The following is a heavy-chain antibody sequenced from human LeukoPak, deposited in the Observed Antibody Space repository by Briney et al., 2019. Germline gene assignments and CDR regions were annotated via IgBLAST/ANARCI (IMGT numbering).Heavy chain of an antibody. CDR2: IYHSGST. CDR1: GGSISSSNW. Sequence: PSGTLSLTCAVSGGSISSSNWWSWVRQPPGKGLEWIGEIYHSGSTNYNPSLKSRVTISVDTSKNQFSLKLSSVTAADTAVYYCARGRRKYDFWSGYYLGYWGQGTLVTVSS. CDR3: ARGRRKYDFWSGYYLGY. D-gene: IGHD3-3*01. V-gene: IGHV4-4*02. J-gene: IGHJ4*02.